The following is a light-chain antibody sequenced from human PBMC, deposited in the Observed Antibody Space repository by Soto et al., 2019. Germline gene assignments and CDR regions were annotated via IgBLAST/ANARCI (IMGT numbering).Light chain of an antibody. CDR1: QCVSRY. Sequence: IVLTQSPATLSLSPGERATLSCRASQCVSRYLAWYQQKPGQAPRLLIYVESNRATGIPARFSGSGSGTDFTLTISSLEPEDFAVYYCQQSDTWRTFGQGTKLEIK. CDR3: QQSDTWRT. CDR2: VES. V-gene: IGKV3-11*01. J-gene: IGKJ2*02.